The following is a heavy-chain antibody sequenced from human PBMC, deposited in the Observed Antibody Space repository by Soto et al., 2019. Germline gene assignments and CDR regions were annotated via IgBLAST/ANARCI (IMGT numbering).Heavy chain of an antibody. Sequence: TGGSRRLSCAASGFTFDDYAMHWVRQAPGKGLEWVSGISWNSGSIGYADSVKGRFTISRDNAKNSLYLQMNSLRAEDTALSYCAKDSSYYFFCNGSYTADI. V-gene: IGHV3-9*01. CDR3: AKDSSYYFFCNGSYTADI. D-gene: IGHD3-3*01. J-gene: IGHJ3*02. CDR1: GFTFDDYA. CDR2: ISWNSGSI.